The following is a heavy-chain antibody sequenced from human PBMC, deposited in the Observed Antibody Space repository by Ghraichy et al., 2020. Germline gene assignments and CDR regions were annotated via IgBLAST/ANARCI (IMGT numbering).Heavy chain of an antibody. CDR1: GFTFNNYA. V-gene: IGHV3-23*01. D-gene: IGHD1-26*01. Sequence: GVLRLSCAASGFTFNNYAMSWFRQAPGKGLEWVSAVSGSGGYTYYADSVQGRFSISRDNSENTVFLQMNSLRAEDTAIYYCAKDRFSGTYPYHFDYWGQGMLVTVSS. CDR2: VSGSGGYT. J-gene: IGHJ4*02. CDR3: AKDRFSGTYPYHFDY.